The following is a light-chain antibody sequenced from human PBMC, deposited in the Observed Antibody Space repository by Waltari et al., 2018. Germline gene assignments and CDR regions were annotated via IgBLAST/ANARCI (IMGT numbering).Light chain of an antibody. Sequence: DFQMTQSPSTLSASVADRVTISCRASQSVGTWLAGYQQKPGKDLKLLIYMASSLDSGVPSRFSGSGSGTDFTLTISSLQPDDFATYSCQQYSSFSTFGQGTKV. CDR1: QSVGTW. V-gene: IGKV1-5*03. J-gene: IGKJ2*01. CDR2: MAS. CDR3: QQYSSFST.